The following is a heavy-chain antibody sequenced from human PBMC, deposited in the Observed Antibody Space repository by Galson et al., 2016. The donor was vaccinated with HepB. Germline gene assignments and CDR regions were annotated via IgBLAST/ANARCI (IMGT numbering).Heavy chain of an antibody. CDR3: ARAGYGDYGLGYFDF. J-gene: IGHJ4*02. D-gene: IGHD4-17*01. Sequence: SETLSLTCTVSGGSINAYHWTWIRQPPGKGLEWIGSISYNGRTNYNPSPNSRVTLSVDRSQNQFSLRLSSVTAADTAVYFCARAGYGDYGLGYFDFWGQGTLVTVSS. V-gene: IGHV4-59*01. CDR2: ISYNGRT. CDR1: GGSINAYH.